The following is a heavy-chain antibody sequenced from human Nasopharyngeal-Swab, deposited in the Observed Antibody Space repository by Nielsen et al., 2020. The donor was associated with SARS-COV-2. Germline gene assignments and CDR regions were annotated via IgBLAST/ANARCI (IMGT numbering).Heavy chain of an antibody. V-gene: IGHV4-31*03. CDR2: IYYSGST. D-gene: IGHD6-13*01. CDR1: GGSISSSSYY. Sequence: SETLSLTCTVSGGSISSSSYYWGWIRQHPGKGLEWIGYIYYSGSTYYNPSLKSRVTISVDTSKNQFSLKLSSVTAADTAVYYCARDIGAAGTFDYWGQGTLVTVSS. J-gene: IGHJ4*02. CDR3: ARDIGAAGTFDY.